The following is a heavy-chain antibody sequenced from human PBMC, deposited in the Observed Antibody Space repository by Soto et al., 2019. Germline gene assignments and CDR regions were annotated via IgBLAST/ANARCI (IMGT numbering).Heavy chain of an antibody. CDR2: INPNSGGT. V-gene: IGHV1-2*04. CDR1: GYTFTGFY. J-gene: IGHJ3*02. Sequence: GGSVKVYCKASGYTFTGFYIPWGGQAPGQGLEWMGWINPNSGGTNYAQEFQGWVTMTRDTSISTAYMELSRLRSDDTAVYYCAIGGYCDFSRAFDIWGQGTRVTVSS. D-gene: IGHD3-3*01. CDR3: AIGGYCDFSRAFDI.